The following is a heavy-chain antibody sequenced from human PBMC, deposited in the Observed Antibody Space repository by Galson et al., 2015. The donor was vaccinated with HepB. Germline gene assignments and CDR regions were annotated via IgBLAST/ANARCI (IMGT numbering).Heavy chain of an antibody. CDR2: IIPIFGTA. CDR1: GGTFSSYA. V-gene: IGHV1-69*13. J-gene: IGHJ6*03. Sequence: SVKVSCKASGGTFSSYAISWVRQAPGQGLEWMGGIIPIFGTANYAQKFQGRVTITADESTSTAYMELSSLRSEDTAVYYCAGGVGIAARGGGTYYYMDVWGKGTTVTVSS. D-gene: IGHD6-6*01. CDR3: AGGVGIAARGGGTYYYMDV.